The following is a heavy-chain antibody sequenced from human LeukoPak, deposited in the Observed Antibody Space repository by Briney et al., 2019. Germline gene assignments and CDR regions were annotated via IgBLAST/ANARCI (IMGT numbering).Heavy chain of an antibody. J-gene: IGHJ6*02. CDR1: GYTFTSYY. CDR2: INPSGGST. CDR3: ARDRLYNWNYAGRKEPQYYHYGMDV. V-gene: IGHV1-46*01. D-gene: IGHD1-7*01. Sequence: ASVKVSCKASGYTFTSYYMHWVRQAPGQGLEWMGIINPSGGSTSYAQKFQGRVTMTRDTSTSTVYMELSSLRSEDTAVYYCARDRLYNWNYAGRKEPQYYHYGMDVWGQGTTVTVSS.